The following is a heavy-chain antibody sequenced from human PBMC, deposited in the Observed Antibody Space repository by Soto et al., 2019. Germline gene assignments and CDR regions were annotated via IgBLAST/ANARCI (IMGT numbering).Heavy chain of an antibody. V-gene: IGHV4-39*01. Sequence: SETLSLTCTVSGDSISSRFFYWAWIREPPGKGLDWIGTFYYSGSPYYNPSLKSRDTISGATSKNQFSLRLSSVTAADTAVYYCARLNYYYDSSVLYYFEYWGSGTLVTVSS. CDR2: FYYSGSP. CDR3: ARLNYYYDSSVLYYFEY. D-gene: IGHD3-22*01. CDR1: GDSISSRFFY. J-gene: IGHJ4*02.